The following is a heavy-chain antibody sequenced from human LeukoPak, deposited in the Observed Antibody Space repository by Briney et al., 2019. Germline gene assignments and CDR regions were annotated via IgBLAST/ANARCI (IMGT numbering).Heavy chain of an antibody. CDR1: GYIFTNYW. Sequence: GESLKISCKASGYIFTNYWIAWVRQMPGKGPEWMGVIHPGDSRSGYNPSFQGQVTISADKSISTAYLQWSSLKASDTAMYYCARSGLLWFGELLSSLSGEYYFDYWGQGTLVTVSS. CDR2: IHPGDSRS. CDR3: ARSGLLWFGELLSSLSGEYYFDY. J-gene: IGHJ4*02. V-gene: IGHV5-51*01. D-gene: IGHD3-10*01.